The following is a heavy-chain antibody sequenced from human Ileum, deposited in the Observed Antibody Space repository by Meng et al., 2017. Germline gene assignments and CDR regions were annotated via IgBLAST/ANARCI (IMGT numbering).Heavy chain of an antibody. J-gene: IGHJ4*02. Sequence: QVRVRQWGAGLLKPSKTLSLTCAVYGGSFSGYYWSCIRQPPGKVLEWIGEINHSGSTNYNPSLKSRVTISVDTSKNQFSLKLSSVTAADTAVYYCARTRRGSSGWYMGYWGQGTLVTVSS. CDR3: ARTRRGSSGWYMGY. D-gene: IGHD6-19*01. V-gene: IGHV4-34*01. CDR2: INHSGST. CDR1: GGSFSGYY.